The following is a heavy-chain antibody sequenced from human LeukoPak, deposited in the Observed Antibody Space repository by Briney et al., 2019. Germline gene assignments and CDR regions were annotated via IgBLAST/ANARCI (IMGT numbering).Heavy chain of an antibody. CDR2: ISWNSGSI. Sequence: GRSLRLSCAASGFTFDDYAMHWVRQAPGKGLEWVSGISWNSGSIGYADSVKGRFTISRGNAKNSLYLQMNSLRAEDMALYYCAAAGTSFDYWGQGTLVTVSS. V-gene: IGHV3-9*03. CDR3: AAAGTSFDY. D-gene: IGHD6-13*01. CDR1: GFTFDDYA. J-gene: IGHJ4*02.